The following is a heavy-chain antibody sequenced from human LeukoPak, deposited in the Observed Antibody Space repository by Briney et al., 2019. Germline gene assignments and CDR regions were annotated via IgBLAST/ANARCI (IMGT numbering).Heavy chain of an antibody. Sequence: SETLSLTCAIYGGSFSGHYWSWIRQPPGKGLEWIGEINHSGSTNYNPSLKSRVTISVDTSKNQFSLKLSSVTAADTAVYYCASGYSSSSFYPGPYWFDPWGQGTLVAVSS. CDR2: INHSGST. CDR1: GGSFSGHY. V-gene: IGHV4-34*01. D-gene: IGHD6-6*01. J-gene: IGHJ5*02. CDR3: ASGYSSSSFYPGPYWFDP.